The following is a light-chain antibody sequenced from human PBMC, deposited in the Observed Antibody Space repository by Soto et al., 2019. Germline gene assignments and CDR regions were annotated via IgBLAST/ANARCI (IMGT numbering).Light chain of an antibody. V-gene: IGLV2-14*01. CDR2: EVS. Sequence: SALTQPASVSGSPGQSITISCTGTSSDVGRYNYVSWYQQHPGKAPKLMVYEVSNRPSGVSYRFSGSKSANTASLTISGLQAEDEADYYCSSYTPSSSSVFGTGTKVTVL. CDR1: SSDVGRYNY. CDR3: SSYTPSSSSV. J-gene: IGLJ1*01.